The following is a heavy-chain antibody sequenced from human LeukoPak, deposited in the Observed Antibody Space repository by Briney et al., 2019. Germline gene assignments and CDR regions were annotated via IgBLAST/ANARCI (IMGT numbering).Heavy chain of an antibody. V-gene: IGHV3-53*01. Sequence: GGSLRLSCAGSGFTVSNNYMSWVRQAPGEGRAWVSVIYSDGSTYYADSVKGRFTISRDNSKNTLYLQMNSLRAEDTAVYYCARGGGGGNPFDYWGQGTLVTVSS. CDR1: GFTVSNNY. CDR2: IYSDGST. D-gene: IGHD4-23*01. J-gene: IGHJ4*02. CDR3: ARGGGGGNPFDY.